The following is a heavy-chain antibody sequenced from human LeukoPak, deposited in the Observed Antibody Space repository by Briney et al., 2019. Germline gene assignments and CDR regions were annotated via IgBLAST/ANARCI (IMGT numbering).Heavy chain of an antibody. CDR2: IYYSGST. D-gene: IGHD5-18*01. Sequence: PSETLSLTCTVSGGSISSSSYYWGWIRQPPGKGLEWIGSIYYSGSTYYNPSLKSRVTISVDTSKNQFSLKLSSVTAADTAVYFCARGGGYNYGSEIGIDYWGQGTLATVSS. J-gene: IGHJ4*02. CDR3: ARGGGYNYGSEIGIDY. CDR1: GGSISSSSYY. V-gene: IGHV4-39*01.